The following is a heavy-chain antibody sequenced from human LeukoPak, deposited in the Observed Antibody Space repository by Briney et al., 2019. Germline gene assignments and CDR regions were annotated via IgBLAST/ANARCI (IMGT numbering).Heavy chain of an antibody. V-gene: IGHV3-21*04. D-gene: IGHD3-22*01. CDR2: ISSSSSYI. CDR1: GFTFSSYS. J-gene: IGHJ4*02. Sequence: GGSLRLSCAASGFTFSSYSMSWVRQAPGKGLEWVSSISSSSSYIYYADSVKGRFTISRDNSKNTLYLQMNSLRAEDTAVYYCAKSDSMLLPSYFDYWGQGTLVTVSS. CDR3: AKSDSMLLPSYFDY.